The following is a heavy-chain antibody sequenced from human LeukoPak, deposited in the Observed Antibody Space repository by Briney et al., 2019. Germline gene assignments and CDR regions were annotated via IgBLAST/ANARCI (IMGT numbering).Heavy chain of an antibody. D-gene: IGHD4-23*01. J-gene: IGHJ4*02. V-gene: IGHV3-7*05. CDR1: GFTLSSYW. CDR2: IKHDESEK. Sequence: SAGSRRLSSAASGFTLSSYWMAWVRQAPGKGLEWVANIKHDESEKYYAESVRGRFTISRENAKNSLYLQMNSLRAEDTALYYCARDNGGSLDHWGQGTLLTVSS. CDR3: ARDNGGSLDH.